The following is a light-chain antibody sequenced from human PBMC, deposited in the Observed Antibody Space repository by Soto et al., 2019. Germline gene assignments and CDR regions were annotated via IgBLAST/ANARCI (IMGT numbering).Light chain of an antibody. Sequence: EIVLTQSPGTLSLSPGERDTLSCRTSQTVSSSFLAWYQQKPGQAHRLLIYDASSRPTDIHDRFSGCGSGTDFTLNIRSLETEDLALYYCQQRSNWTITVGIGKRRAIK. J-gene: IGKJ5*01. CDR2: DAS. CDR1: QTVSSSF. V-gene: IGKV3D-20*02. CDR3: QQRSNWTIT.